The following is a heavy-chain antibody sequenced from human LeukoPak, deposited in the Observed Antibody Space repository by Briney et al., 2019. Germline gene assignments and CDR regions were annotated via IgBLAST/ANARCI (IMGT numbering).Heavy chain of an antibody. CDR2: INPNSGGT. CDR1: GYTFTGYY. D-gene: IGHD3-3*01. J-gene: IGHJ4*02. V-gene: IGHV1-2*02. CDR3: ARSADYDFWSGYYPYDY. Sequence: ASVKVSCKASGYTFTGYYMHWVRQAPGQGLEWMGWINPNSGGTNYAQKFQGRVTMTRDTSISTAYMELSRLRSDDTDVYYCARSADYDFWSGYYPYDYWGQGTLVTVSS.